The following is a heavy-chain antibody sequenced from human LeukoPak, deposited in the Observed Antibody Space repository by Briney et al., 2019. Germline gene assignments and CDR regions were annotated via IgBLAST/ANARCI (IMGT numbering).Heavy chain of an antibody. J-gene: IGHJ5*02. CDR2: INWNSGSM. CDR1: GFTFDDYA. Sequence: PGGSLRLSCAASGFTFDDYAMHWVRHAPGKGLEWVSRINWNSGSMVYADSVKGRFTISRDDAKNSLYLQMNSLRAEDTALYYCAKELHTYHYDSSGYYGSWGQGTLVTVSS. D-gene: IGHD3-22*01. V-gene: IGHV3-9*01. CDR3: AKELHTYHYDSSGYYGS.